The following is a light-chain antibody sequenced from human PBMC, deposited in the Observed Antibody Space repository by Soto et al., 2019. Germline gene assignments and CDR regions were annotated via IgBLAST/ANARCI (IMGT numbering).Light chain of an antibody. CDR3: PSYDRSLSGYYL. V-gene: IGLV1-40*01. CDR2: GNS. Sequence: QSVLTQPPSVSGAPGQRVTISCTGSSSNIGAGYDVHWYQQLPGTAPKLLIYGNSNRPSGVPDRFSGSKSGTSASLAITGLQAEDEADYYCPSYDRSLSGYYLFRRGTKVTVL. CDR1: SSNIGAGYD. J-gene: IGLJ1*01.